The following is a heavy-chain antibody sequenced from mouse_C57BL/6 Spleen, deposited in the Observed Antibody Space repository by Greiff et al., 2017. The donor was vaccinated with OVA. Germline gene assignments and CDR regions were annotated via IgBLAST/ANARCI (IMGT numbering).Heavy chain of an antibody. CDR3: ARSITTVVAHFDY. CDR2: SDPSDSYT. CDR1: GYTFTSYW. V-gene: IGHV1-69*01. J-gene: IGHJ2*01. Sequence: QVQLQQPGAELVMPGASVKLSCKASGYTFTSYWMHWVKQRPGQGLEWIGESDPSDSYTNYNQKFKGKSTLTVDKSSSTAYMQLSSLTSEDSAVYYCARSITTVVAHFDYWGQGTTLTVSS. D-gene: IGHD1-1*01.